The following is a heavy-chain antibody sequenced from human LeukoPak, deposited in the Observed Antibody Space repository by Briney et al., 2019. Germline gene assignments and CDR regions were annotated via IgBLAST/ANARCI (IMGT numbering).Heavy chain of an antibody. CDR3: ATLSGGTAMVSRSSAFDI. CDR1: GYTFTSYY. V-gene: IGHV1-46*01. D-gene: IGHD5-18*01. CDR2: INPSGGST. J-gene: IGHJ3*02. Sequence: ASAKVSCKASGYTFTSYYMHWVRQAPGQGLEWMGIINPSGGSTSYAQKFQGRVTMTRDMSTSTVYMELSSLRSEDTAVYYCATLSGGTAMVSRSSAFDIWGQGTMVTVSS.